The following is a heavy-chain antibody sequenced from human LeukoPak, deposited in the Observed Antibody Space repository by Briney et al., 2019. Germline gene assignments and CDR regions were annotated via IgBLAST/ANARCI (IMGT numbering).Heavy chain of an antibody. V-gene: IGHV3-33*08. D-gene: IGHD5-24*01. CDR1: AFTFRTYS. CDR2: IWFDGSNK. Sequence: PGGSLRLSCVASAFTFRTYSMHWVRQAPGKGLEWVAVIWFDGSNKYNADSVKGRFTISRDNSKNTLYLQMSSLRAEDTAVYYCARDTVEMTTIGYGMDVWGQGTTVTISS. J-gene: IGHJ6*02. CDR3: ARDTVEMTTIGYGMDV.